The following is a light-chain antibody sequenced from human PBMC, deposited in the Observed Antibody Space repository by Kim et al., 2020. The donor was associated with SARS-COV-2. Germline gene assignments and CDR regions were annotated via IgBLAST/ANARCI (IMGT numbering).Light chain of an antibody. CDR3: AAWDDSLTGWV. V-gene: IGLV1-44*01. CDR1: SANIGSNA. Sequence: GQRVTISCSGSSANIGSNAVNWYQQLPGTAPKLLIYRNNQRPSGVPDRFSGSRSGTSASLAISGLQSDDEADYYCAAWDDSLTGWVFGGGTQLTVL. CDR2: RNN. J-gene: IGLJ3*02.